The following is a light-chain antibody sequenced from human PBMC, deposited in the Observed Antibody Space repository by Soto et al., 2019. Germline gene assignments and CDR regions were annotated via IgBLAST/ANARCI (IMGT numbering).Light chain of an antibody. J-gene: IGKJ2*01. CDR3: QQRDNWPPRYT. CDR2: DAS. CDR1: QSVGIY. Sequence: ENVLTQSPGTLSLSPGERANLSCRASQSVGIYLAWYQQQPGQAPRLLIYDASNSATGIPARFSGSGSGTDFNLTISSLEPDDFAVYYCQQRDNWPPRYTFGQGTKLEVK. V-gene: IGKV3-11*01.